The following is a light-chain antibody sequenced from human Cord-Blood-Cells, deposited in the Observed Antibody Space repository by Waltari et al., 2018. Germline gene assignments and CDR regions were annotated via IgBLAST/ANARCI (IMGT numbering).Light chain of an antibody. Sequence: DIVSTQSPGTLSLSTGERATLSCRASQSVSSSYLAWYQQKPGQAPRLLIYGASSRATGIPDRFSGSGSGTDFTLTISRLEPEDFAVYYCQQYGSSPWTFGQGTKVEIK. J-gene: IGKJ1*01. CDR1: QSVSSSY. CDR2: GAS. V-gene: IGKV3-20*01. CDR3: QQYGSSPWT.